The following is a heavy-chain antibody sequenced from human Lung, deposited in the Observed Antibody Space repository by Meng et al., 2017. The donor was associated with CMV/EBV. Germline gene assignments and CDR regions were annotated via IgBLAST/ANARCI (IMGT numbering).Heavy chain of an antibody. CDR2: VNPVSDDT. CDR3: AKSSDNGWSS. CDR1: GYTFSGFY. D-gene: IGHD6-19*01. J-gene: IGHJ4*01. V-gene: IGHV1-2*06. Sequence: QVQLVQSGAEVKRPGASVKISCQASGYTFSGFYMNWARQAPGHGLEWLGRVNPVSDDTHYAQKFVGRLTVTRGATINTAFMELTSLRPDDTAVYYCAKSSDNGWSSWGPGTLVTVSS.